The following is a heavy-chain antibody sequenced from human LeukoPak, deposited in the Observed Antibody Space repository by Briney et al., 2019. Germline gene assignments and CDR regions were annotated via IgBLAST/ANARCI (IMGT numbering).Heavy chain of an antibody. V-gene: IGHV4-59*01. CDR1: GGSIRTNY. Sequence: PSETLSLTCTVSGGSIRTNYWSWIRQPPGKGLEWIGYAHSSGHTRSSTSLKSRVTIPIDMSNNHVSLRLTSVTAADTALYYCARDSYDYDSHFEDVFDSWGQGTMVTVSS. CDR3: ARDSYDYDSHFEDVFDS. D-gene: IGHD3-22*01. J-gene: IGHJ3*01. CDR2: AHSSGHT.